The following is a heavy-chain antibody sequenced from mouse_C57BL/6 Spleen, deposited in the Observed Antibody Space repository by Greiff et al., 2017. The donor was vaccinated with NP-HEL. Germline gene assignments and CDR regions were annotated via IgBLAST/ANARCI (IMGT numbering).Heavy chain of an antibody. CDR2: ISYDGSN. Sequence: ESGPGLVKPSQSLSLTCSVTGYSITSGYYWNWIRQFPGNKLEWMGYISYDGSNNYNPSLKNRISITRDTSKNQFFLKLNSVTTEDTATYYCAREGGNYWYFDVWGTGTTVTVSS. J-gene: IGHJ1*03. D-gene: IGHD1-1*02. CDR3: AREGGNYWYFDV. CDR1: GYSITSGYY. V-gene: IGHV3-6*01.